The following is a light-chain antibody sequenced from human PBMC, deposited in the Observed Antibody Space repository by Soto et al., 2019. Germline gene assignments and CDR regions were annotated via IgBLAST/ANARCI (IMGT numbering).Light chain of an antibody. J-gene: IGKJ1*01. CDR1: QSVSDT. Sequence: EIVMTQSPATLSVSPCGIATLSCRASQSVSDTLAWYQQKPGQAPRLLIHGASTRATGFPARFSGSGSGTDFTLTISSLQSEDFAVYYCQQYNNWPWTFGQGTKVDI. V-gene: IGKV3-15*01. CDR3: QQYNNWPWT. CDR2: GAS.